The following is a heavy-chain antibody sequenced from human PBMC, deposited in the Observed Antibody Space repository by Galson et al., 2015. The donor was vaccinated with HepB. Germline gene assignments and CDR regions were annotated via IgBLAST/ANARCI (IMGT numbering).Heavy chain of an antibody. CDR2: VYHSGTA. J-gene: IGHJ4*02. V-gene: IGHV4-4*01. Sequence: ETLSLTCDVSGGSIRSDYWWNWVRQPPGKGLEWIGEVYHSGTANYNPSLKSRVTISADTSRNLFSLKLNSVTAADTAVYFCAKEYNYGYGDSGGQGTLVTVSS. CDR3: AKEYNYGYGDS. CDR1: GGSIRSDYW. D-gene: IGHD5-18*01.